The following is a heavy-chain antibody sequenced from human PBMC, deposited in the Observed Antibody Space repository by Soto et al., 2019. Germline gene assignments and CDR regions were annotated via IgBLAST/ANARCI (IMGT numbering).Heavy chain of an antibody. V-gene: IGHV1-18*01. CDR3: ARVFRHYDFWSGSPGY. CDR2: INACNGNT. CDR1: GYTFTSYG. Sequence: ASVKVSCKASGYTFTSYGISWVRQAPGQGLEWMGWINACNGNTKYAQKFQGRVTITRDTSASTAYMELSSLRSEDTAVYYCARVFRHYDFWSGSPGYWGQGTLVTVSS. D-gene: IGHD3-3*01. J-gene: IGHJ4*02.